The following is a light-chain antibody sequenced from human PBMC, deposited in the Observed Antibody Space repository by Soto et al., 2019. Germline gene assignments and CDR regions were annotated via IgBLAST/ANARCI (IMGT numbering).Light chain of an antibody. CDR2: GAS. V-gene: IGKV3-20*01. Sequence: IVLTQSAGTVSLSPGERATLSCRASQSVSSSYLAWYQQKPGQAPRLLIYGASSRATGIPDRLSGSGSGTDFTLTISRLEPEDFAVYYCQQYGSSSWTFGQGTKVDIK. CDR1: QSVSSSY. CDR3: QQYGSSSWT. J-gene: IGKJ1*01.